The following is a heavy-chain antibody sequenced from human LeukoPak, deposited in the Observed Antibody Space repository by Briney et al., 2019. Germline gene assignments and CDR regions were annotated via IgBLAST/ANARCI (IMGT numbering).Heavy chain of an antibody. CDR1: GFTFSSYG. D-gene: IGHD6-13*01. V-gene: IGHV3-23*01. Sequence: GGTLRLSCAASGFTFSSYGMNWVRQAPGKGLEGVSAISGSGGSQYYADSVKGRFTISRDSSKNTLYLQMNSLRAEDTAVYYCAKTYSSSRAHYYYYYYMDVWGKGTTVTISS. J-gene: IGHJ6*03. CDR2: ISGSGGSQ. CDR3: AKTYSSSRAHYYYYYYMDV.